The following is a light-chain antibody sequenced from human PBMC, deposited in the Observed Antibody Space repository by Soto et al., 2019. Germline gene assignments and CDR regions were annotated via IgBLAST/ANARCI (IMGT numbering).Light chain of an antibody. CDR1: SSNIGSNT. CDR2: NNN. CDR3: AAWDDGLNGVL. Sequence: QSVLTQPPSASGTPGQRVTISCSGSSSNIGSNTVNWYHQLPGTAPKLLISNNNQRPSGVPDRFSGSKSGTSASLAISGLQSEEEADYYCAAWDDGLNGVLFGGGTKLTVL. J-gene: IGLJ3*02. V-gene: IGLV1-44*01.